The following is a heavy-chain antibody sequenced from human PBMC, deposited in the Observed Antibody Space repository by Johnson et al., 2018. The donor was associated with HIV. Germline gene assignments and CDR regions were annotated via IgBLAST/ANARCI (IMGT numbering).Heavy chain of an antibody. V-gene: IGHV3-23*04. CDR1: GFTFSSYA. Sequence: VQLVESGGGLVQPGGSLRLSCAASGFTFSSYAMSWVRQAPGKGLEWVSAISGSGGSTYYADSVKGRFPISRDNSKNTLYLQMNSLRAEDTAVYYCAARGSGSYYVLLGAFDIWGQGTMVTVSS. CDR2: ISGSGGST. J-gene: IGHJ3*02. D-gene: IGHD1-26*01. CDR3: AARGSGSYYVLLGAFDI.